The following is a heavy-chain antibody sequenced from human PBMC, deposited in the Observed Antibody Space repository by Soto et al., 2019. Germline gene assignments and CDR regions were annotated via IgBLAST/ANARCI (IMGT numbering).Heavy chain of an antibody. J-gene: IGHJ5*02. D-gene: IGHD3-22*01. CDR1: GGSISSGY. CDR2: IYYGGSI. CDR3: TGAYYNVSGYSLDP. Sequence: PSETLSLTCSVSGGSISSGYWTWILRPPGKGLEWIGYIYYGGSINYNPSLKSRVIISVDTAKNQFSLRLSSVSAADTAVYYCTGAYYNVSGYSLDPWGQGTSVTVSS. V-gene: IGHV4-59*01.